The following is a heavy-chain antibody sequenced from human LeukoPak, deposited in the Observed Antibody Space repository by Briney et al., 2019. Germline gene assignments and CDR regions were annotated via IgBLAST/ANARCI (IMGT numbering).Heavy chain of an antibody. CDR3: ARDSDEGYFDY. J-gene: IGHJ4*02. V-gene: IGHV4-59*01. CDR2: IYYSGST. D-gene: IGHD3-10*01. Sequence: SETLSLTCTVSGGSISSYYWSWIRQPPGKGLEWIGYIYYSGSTNYNPSLKSRVTVSVDTSKNQFSLKLSSVTAADTAVYYCARDSDEGYFDYWGQGTLVTVSS. CDR1: GGSISSYY.